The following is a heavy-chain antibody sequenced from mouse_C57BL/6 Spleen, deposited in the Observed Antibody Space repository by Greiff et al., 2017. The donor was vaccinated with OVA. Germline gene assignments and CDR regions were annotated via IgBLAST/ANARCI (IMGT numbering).Heavy chain of an antibody. J-gene: IGHJ2*01. V-gene: IGHV10-1*01. D-gene: IGHD4-1*01. Sequence: EVQGVESGGGLVQPKGSLKLSCAASGFSFNTYAMNWVRQAPGKGLEWVARIRSKSNNYATYYADSVKDRFTISRDDSESMLYLQMNNLKTEDTAMYYCVRHREWDVGNYFDYWGQGTTLTVSS. CDR3: VRHREWDVGNYFDY. CDR1: GFSFNTYA. CDR2: IRSKSNNYAT.